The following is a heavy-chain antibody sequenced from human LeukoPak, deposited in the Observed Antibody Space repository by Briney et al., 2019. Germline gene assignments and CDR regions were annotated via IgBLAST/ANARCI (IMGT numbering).Heavy chain of an antibody. J-gene: IGHJ6*02. V-gene: IGHV1-46*01. CDR1: GYTFTSYY. Sequence: SVKVSCKASGYTFTSYYMHWVRQAPGQGLEWMGIINPSGGSTSYAQKFQGRVTMTRDTSTSTVYMELSSLRSEDTAVYYCARGDYDILTGYPYYYGMDVWGQGTTVTVSS. CDR3: ARGDYDILTGYPYYYGMDV. CDR2: INPSGGST. D-gene: IGHD3-9*01.